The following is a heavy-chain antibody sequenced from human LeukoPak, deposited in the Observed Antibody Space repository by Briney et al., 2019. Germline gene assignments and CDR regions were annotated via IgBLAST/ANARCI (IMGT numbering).Heavy chain of an antibody. D-gene: IGHD3-22*01. CDR2: ISAYNGNT. V-gene: IGHV1-18*01. CDR1: GYTFTSYG. CDR3: ARDLLFHYYDSSGYYALGY. J-gene: IGHJ4*02. Sequence: GASVKVSCKASGYTFTSYGISWVRQAPGQGLEWMGWISAYNGNTNYAQKLQGRVTMTTDTSTSTAYMELRSLRSDDTAVYYCARDLLFHYYDSSGYYALGYWGQGTLVTVSS.